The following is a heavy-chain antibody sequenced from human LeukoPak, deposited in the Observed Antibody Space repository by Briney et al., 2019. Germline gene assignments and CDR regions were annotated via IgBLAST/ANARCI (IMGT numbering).Heavy chain of an antibody. CDR3: ARRATMTKGYLDR. Sequence: GESLKISCKASGYIFTSYWIGWVRQMPGKGLEWMGIIYPGDSDTRYSPSFQGQVTISADKSISTAYLQWSSLKASDTAMYYCARRATMTKGYLDRWGRGTLVTVSS. CDR2: IYPGDSDT. D-gene: IGHD4-17*01. V-gene: IGHV5-51*01. J-gene: IGHJ2*01. CDR1: GYIFTSYW.